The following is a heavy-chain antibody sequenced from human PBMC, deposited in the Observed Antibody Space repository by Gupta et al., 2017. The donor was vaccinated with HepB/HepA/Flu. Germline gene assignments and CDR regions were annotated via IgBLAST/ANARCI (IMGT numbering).Heavy chain of an antibody. CDR3: ARHDSSGYSQGLIDY. Sequence: QLQLQESGPGLVKPSETLSLTCTVSGGSISSSSYYWGWIRQPPGKGLEWIGSIYYSGSTYYNPSLKSRVTISVDTSKNQFSLKLSSVTAADTAVYYCARHDSSGYSQGLIDYWGQGTLVTVSS. CDR1: GGSISSSSYY. V-gene: IGHV4-39*01. CDR2: IYYSGST. J-gene: IGHJ4*02. D-gene: IGHD3-22*01.